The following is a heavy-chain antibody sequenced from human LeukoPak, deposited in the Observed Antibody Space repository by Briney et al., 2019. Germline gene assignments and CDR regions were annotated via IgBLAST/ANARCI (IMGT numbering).Heavy chain of an antibody. D-gene: IGHD3-9*01. CDR3: AGGHRNWLLSWFDP. J-gene: IGHJ5*02. V-gene: IGHV4-4*07. CDR1: DGSISSYY. Sequence: SETLSLTCTVSDGSISSYYWSWIRQPAGKGLEWIGRIYTSGSTNYNPSLKSRVTMSVDTSKNQFSLTLTSVTAADTAVYYCAGGHRNWLLSWFDPWGRGTLVTVSS. CDR2: IYTSGST.